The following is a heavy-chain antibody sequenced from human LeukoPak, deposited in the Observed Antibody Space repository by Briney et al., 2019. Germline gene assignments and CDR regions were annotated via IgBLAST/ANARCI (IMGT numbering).Heavy chain of an antibody. CDR3: TRDPHYYHGNPHDF. D-gene: IGHD4-23*01. J-gene: IGHJ4*02. Sequence: GGSLRLSCAASGFTVSSSYMYWFRQAPGKGLEWLSFIRSKDHGGTTEYAASVKGRFTISRDDSNSIAYLQMNSLITEDTAVYFCTRDPHYYHGNPHDFWGQGTRVTVSS. CDR1: GFTVSSSY. CDR2: IRSKDHGGTT. V-gene: IGHV3-71*01.